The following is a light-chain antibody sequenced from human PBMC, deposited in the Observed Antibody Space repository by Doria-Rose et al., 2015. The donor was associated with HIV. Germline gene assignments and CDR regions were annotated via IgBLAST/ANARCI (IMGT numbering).Light chain of an antibody. J-gene: IGKJ5*01. Sequence: TQSPGTLSLSPGERATLSRRASQRVKSSYLAWYQQKPGQAPRLLIYDASTRATGIPGRFSGSVSGTDFTLTISRLEPEDVAVYYCQQYGTSRGTFGQGTRLEIK. CDR1: QRVKSSY. CDR2: DAS. V-gene: IGKV3-20*01. CDR3: QQYGTSRGT.